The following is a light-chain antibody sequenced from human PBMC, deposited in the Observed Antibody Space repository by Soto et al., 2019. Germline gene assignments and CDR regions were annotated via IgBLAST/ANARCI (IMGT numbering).Light chain of an antibody. Sequence: DIQMTQSPSTLFASVGDRVTITCRASQTIYNWLAWYQQRPGKAPNLLIYKASSLESGVSSRFSGSGSGTEFTLTISSLQPDDFATYYCQHYNSYPYTFGQGTKLEIK. CDR2: KAS. J-gene: IGKJ2*01. CDR3: QHYNSYPYT. V-gene: IGKV1-5*03. CDR1: QTIYNW.